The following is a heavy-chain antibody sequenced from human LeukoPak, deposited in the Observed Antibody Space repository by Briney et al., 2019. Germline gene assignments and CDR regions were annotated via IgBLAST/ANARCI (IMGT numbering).Heavy chain of an antibody. V-gene: IGHV3-43*02. CDR2: ISGDGGST. D-gene: IGHD3-9*01. J-gene: IGHJ4*02. CDR1: GFTSDDYA. CDR3: AKVADYDILTGYDY. Sequence: GGSLRLSCAASGFTSDDYAMHWVRHAPGKGLGWVSLISGDGGSTYYADSVKGRFTISRDNSKNSLYLQMDSLRTEDTALYYCAKVADYDILTGYDYWGQGTLVTVSS.